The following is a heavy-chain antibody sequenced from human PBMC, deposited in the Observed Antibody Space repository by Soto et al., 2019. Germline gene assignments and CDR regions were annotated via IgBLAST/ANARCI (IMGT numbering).Heavy chain of an antibody. CDR2: ISYDGSNK. CDR1: GFTFSSYG. J-gene: IGHJ4*02. D-gene: IGHD4-17*01. CDR3: ANVPGNQPQTTVTYPIDY. V-gene: IGHV3-30*18. Sequence: PGGSLRLSCAASGFTFSSYGMHWVRQAPGKGLEWVAVISYDGSNKYYADSVKGRFTISRDNSKNTLYLQMNSLRAEDTAVYYCANVPGNQPQTTVTYPIDYWGQGTLVTVSS.